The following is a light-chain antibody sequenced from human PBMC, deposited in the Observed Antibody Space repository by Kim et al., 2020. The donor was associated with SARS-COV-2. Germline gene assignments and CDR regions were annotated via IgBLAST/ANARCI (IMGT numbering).Light chain of an antibody. J-gene: IGLJ2*01. V-gene: IGLV4-69*01. CDR1: SGHSSYT. CDR3: QTWGTAIDVV. CDR2: LNSDGSH. Sequence: QLVLTQSPSASASLGASVKLTCILSSGHSSYTIAWHQQQPEKGPRYLMKLNSDGSHKRGAGIPDRFSGSSSGAERYLTISSLQSEDEADYYCQTWGTAIDVVCGGGTKLTDL.